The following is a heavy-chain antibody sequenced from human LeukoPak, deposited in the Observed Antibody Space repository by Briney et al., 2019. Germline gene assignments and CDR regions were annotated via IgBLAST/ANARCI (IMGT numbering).Heavy chain of an antibody. V-gene: IGHV3-7*01. CDR1: GFTFSSNW. CDR2: IKEDGSEK. J-gene: IGHJ3*02. CDR3: ARDEYNWNVDAFDI. D-gene: IGHD1-20*01. Sequence: HPGGSLRLSCAASGFTFSSNWMSWVRQAPGKGLEWVANIKEDGSEKYYVDSVKGRFTISRDNAKNSLYLQMNSLRAEDTAVYYCARDEYNWNVDAFDIWGQGTVVTVSS.